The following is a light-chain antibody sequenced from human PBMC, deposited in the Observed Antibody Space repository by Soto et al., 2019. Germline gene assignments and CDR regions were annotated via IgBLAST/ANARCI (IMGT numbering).Light chain of an antibody. CDR3: QQCGSSPLT. CDR2: GTS. J-gene: IGKJ4*01. Sequence: EIVLTQSPGTLSLSPGERATLSCRASQYVSTTFFAWYQQKPGQAPRLLIYGTSNRATGIPDRFSGSGSGTDFTLTISRPEPEDFAVYYCQQCGSSPLTFGGGTRMEIK. V-gene: IGKV3-20*01. CDR1: QYVSTTF.